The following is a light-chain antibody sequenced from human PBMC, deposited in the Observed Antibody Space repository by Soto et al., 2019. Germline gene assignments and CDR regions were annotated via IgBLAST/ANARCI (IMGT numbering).Light chain of an antibody. CDR2: MGS. CDR1: QSLLHSSGYNY. J-gene: IGKJ4*01. Sequence: DIVMTQSPLSLPVTPGEPASISCRSSQSLLHSSGYNYLDWYLQRPGQSPQLLIYMGSNRASGDRGRVGGSGSGTDFTLKSSRGEAEDVGVYYCMQPLQTPLTFGGGTKVEI. CDR3: MQPLQTPLT. V-gene: IGKV2-28*01.